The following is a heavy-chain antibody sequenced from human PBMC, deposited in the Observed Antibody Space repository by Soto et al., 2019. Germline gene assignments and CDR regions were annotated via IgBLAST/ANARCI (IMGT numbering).Heavy chain of an antibody. Sequence: SETLSLTCTVSGGSISSSSYYWGWIRQPPXKGRXXXGXIXXXGXXXXNPSLNSRVTISVDTSNNQFSLKMSSVTAADTAVYDCARGTWFDPWGQGTLVTVSS. CDR3: ARGTWFDP. CDR1: GGSISSSSYY. V-gene: IGHV4-39*01. CDR2: IXXXGXX. J-gene: IGHJ5*02.